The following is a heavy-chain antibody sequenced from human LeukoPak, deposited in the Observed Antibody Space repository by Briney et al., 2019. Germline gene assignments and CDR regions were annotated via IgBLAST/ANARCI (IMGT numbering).Heavy chain of an antibody. Sequence: PSETLSLTCTVSGGSIRSNHWSWIRQPPGKGLEWIGYIFYSGSTNYNPSLKSRVTISIDTSKNQVSLKLSSVTAADTAVYYCARDAIPEAFDIWGQGTMVTVSS. J-gene: IGHJ3*02. CDR2: IFYSGST. CDR1: GGSIRSNH. D-gene: IGHD2-2*02. CDR3: ARDAIPEAFDI. V-gene: IGHV4-59*01.